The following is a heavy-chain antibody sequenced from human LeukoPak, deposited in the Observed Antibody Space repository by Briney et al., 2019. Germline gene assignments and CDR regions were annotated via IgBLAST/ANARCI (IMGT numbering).Heavy chain of an antibody. CDR1: GFTFSSYA. J-gene: IGHJ4*02. CDR2: ISYDGSNK. Sequence: GGSLRLSCAASGFTFSSYAMHWVRQAPGKGLEWVAVISYDGSNKYYADSVKGRFTISRDNSKNTLYLQMNSLRAEDTAVYYCARESNDDYLHYWGQGTLVTVSS. D-gene: IGHD1-1*01. V-gene: IGHV3-30*04. CDR3: ARESNDDYLHY.